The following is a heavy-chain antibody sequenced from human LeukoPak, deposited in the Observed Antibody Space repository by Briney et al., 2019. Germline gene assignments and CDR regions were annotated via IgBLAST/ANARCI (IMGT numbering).Heavy chain of an antibody. CDR1: GFTFDDYA. V-gene: IGHV3-43*02. CDR2: ISGDGGST. J-gene: IGHJ3*02. CDR3: ARRTSGAFAI. Sequence: GGSLRLSCAASGFTFDDYAMHWVRQAPGKGLEWVSLISGDGGSTYYADSAKGRFTISRDNSKNSLYLQMNSLRAEDTAVFYCARRTSGAFAIWGQGTKVTVSS.